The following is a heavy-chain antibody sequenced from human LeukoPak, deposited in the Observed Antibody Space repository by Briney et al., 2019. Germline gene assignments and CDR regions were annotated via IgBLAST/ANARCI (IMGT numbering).Heavy chain of an antibody. Sequence: SETLSLTCAVYGGSFSGYYWSWIRQPPGKGLEWIGEINHSGSTNYNPSLKSRVTISVDTSKNQFSLKLSSVTAADTAVYYCASQPGARLRSYYFDYWGQGTLVTVSS. V-gene: IGHV4-34*01. CDR2: INHSGST. D-gene: IGHD5-12*01. CDR3: ASQPGARLRSYYFDY. CDR1: GGSFSGYY. J-gene: IGHJ4*02.